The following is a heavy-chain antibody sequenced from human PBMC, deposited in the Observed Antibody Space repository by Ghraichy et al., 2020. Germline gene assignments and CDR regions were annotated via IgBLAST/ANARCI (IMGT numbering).Heavy chain of an antibody. Sequence: GGSLRLSCAASGFTFSSYAMHWVRQAPGKGLEWVAVISYDGSNKYYADSVKGRFTISRDNSKNTLYLQMNSLRAEDTAVYYCARDQPVLRFLEWWGQGTLVTVSS. V-gene: IGHV3-30*04. CDR3: ARDQPVLRFLEW. D-gene: IGHD3-3*01. CDR2: ISYDGSNK. J-gene: IGHJ4*02. CDR1: GFTFSSYA.